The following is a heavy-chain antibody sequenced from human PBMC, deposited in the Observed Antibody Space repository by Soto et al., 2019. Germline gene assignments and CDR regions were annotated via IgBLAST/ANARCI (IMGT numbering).Heavy chain of an antibody. CDR3: AKDGGCSGGSCYYGMDV. Sequence: PGGSLRLSCAASGFTFSSYGMHWVRQAPGKGLEWVAVISYDGSNKYYADSVKGRFTISRDNSKNTLYLQMNSLRAEDTAVYYCAKDGGCSGGSCYYGMDVWGQGTTVTVSS. CDR1: GFTFSSYG. V-gene: IGHV3-30*18. CDR2: ISYDGSNK. D-gene: IGHD2-15*01. J-gene: IGHJ6*02.